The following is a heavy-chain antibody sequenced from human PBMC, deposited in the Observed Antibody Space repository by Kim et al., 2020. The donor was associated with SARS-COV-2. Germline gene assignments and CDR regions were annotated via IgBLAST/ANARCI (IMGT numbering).Heavy chain of an antibody. CDR3: AKDPMYYYDSSGCFDY. D-gene: IGHD3-22*01. CDR2: ISWNSGSI. J-gene: IGHJ4*02. CDR1: GFTFGDYA. Sequence: GGSLRLSCAASGFTFGDYAMHWVRQAPGKGLEWVSGISWNSGSIGYADSVKGRFTISRDNAKNSLYLQMNSLRAEDTALYYCAKDPMYYYDSSGCFDYWDQGTLVTVSS. V-gene: IGHV3-9*01.